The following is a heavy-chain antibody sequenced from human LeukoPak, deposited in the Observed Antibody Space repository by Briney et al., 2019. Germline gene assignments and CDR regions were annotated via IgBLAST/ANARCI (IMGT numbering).Heavy chain of an antibody. D-gene: IGHD3-9*01. V-gene: IGHV3-30*18. CDR3: AKVRYFGPAAFDI. CDR1: GFTFRNYG. Sequence: GGSLTLSCAASGFTFRNYGMHWVRQPPGKGLDWVAVISYDGSNKYYADFGKGRFSIGRGNSKNMLYLQMNSLRAEDTAVYYCAKVRYFGPAAFDIWGQGTMVTVSS. CDR2: ISYDGSNK. J-gene: IGHJ3*02.